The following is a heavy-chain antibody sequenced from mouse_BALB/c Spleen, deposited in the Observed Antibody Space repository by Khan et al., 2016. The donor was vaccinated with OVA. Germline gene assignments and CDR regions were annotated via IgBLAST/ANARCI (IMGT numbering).Heavy chain of an antibody. J-gene: IGHJ3*01. V-gene: IGHV3-2*02. CDR3: ARADYYYYDPFAY. Sequence: EVQLQESGPGLVKPSQSLSLTCTVTGYSITSEYAWNWIRQFPGNKLEWMGYINYSGNTRSNPSLKSRTSITRDTSKNQLFLQLNSVTTEDTATYYCARADYYYYDPFAYWGQGTLVTVSA. CDR1: GYSITSEYA. D-gene: IGHD2-4*01. CDR2: INYSGNT.